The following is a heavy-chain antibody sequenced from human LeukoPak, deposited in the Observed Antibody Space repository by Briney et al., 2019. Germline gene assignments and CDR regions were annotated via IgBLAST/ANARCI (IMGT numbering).Heavy chain of an antibody. CDR2: IKQDGSEK. CDR1: GFTVSSNY. CDR3: ARRGELLDY. J-gene: IGHJ4*02. D-gene: IGHD1-26*01. V-gene: IGHV3-7*01. Sequence: GGSLRLSCAASGFTVSSNYMSWVRQAPGKGLEWVANIKQDGSEKYYVDSVKGRFTISRDNAKNSLYLQMNSLRAADTAVYYCARRGELLDYWGQGTLVTVSS.